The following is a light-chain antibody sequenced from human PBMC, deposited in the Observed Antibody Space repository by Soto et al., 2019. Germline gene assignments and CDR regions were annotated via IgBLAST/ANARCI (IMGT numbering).Light chain of an antibody. CDR1: QGISNY. V-gene: IGKV1-27*01. CDR2: AAS. J-gene: IGKJ4*01. CDR3: QKYNSAPP. Sequence: DIQMTQSPSSLSASVGDRVTITCRASQGISNYLAWYQQKPGKVPKLLIYAASTLQSGVPSRFSGSGSGTDFTRTISSLQPEDVATYYCQKYNSAPPFVGGTKVEIK.